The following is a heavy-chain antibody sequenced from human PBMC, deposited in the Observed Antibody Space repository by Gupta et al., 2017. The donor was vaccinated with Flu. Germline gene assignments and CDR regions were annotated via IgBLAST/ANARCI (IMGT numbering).Heavy chain of an antibody. CDR3: ARHSRYYYNADTDDF. CDR2: VYSTGTT. D-gene: IGHD3-10*01. J-gene: IGHJ4*02. Sequence: LQLQESGPGLVKPSGTLSLICSVSGGSIAGGHFYWGWIHQPPGKGLEWIGSVYSTGTTYYSSSLKSRLAISVDTSKNQFSLTLTSVTAADTAVYFCARHSRYYYNADTDDFWGQGTLVTVSS. V-gene: IGHV4-39*01. CDR1: GGSIAGGHFY.